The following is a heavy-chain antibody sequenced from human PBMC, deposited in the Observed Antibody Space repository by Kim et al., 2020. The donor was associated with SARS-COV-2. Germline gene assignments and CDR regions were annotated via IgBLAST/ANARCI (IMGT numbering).Heavy chain of an antibody. CDR2: ISVYNGNT. CDR1: GYTFTSYG. J-gene: IGHJ4*02. CDR3: ARDPAYDSSVYAADY. D-gene: IGHD3-22*01. V-gene: IGHV1-18*01. Sequence: ASVKVSCKASGYTFTSYGISWVRQAPRQGLEWMGWISVYNGNTKYAQNLQGRLTMTTDTSTSTAYMELRSLTSDDTAVYYCARDPAYDSSVYAADYWGQGTLVTVSS.